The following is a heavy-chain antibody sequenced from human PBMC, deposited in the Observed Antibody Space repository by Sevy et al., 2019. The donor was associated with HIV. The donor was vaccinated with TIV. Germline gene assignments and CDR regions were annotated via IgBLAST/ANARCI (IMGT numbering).Heavy chain of an antibody. CDR3: TTDLPTGMTTVTVDY. CDR1: GFTFSNAW. D-gene: IGHD4-17*01. Sequence: GGSLRLSCAASGFTFSNAWMSWVRQAPGKGLEWVGRIKSKTDGGTTDYAAPVKGRFTISRDDSKNTLYLQMNSLKTEDTAVYYCTTDLPTGMTTVTVDYWGPGTLVTVSS. J-gene: IGHJ4*02. V-gene: IGHV3-15*01. CDR2: IKSKTDGGTT.